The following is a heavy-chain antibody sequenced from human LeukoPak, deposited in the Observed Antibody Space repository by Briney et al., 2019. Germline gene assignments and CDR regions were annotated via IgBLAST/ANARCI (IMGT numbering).Heavy chain of an antibody. J-gene: IGHJ4*02. CDR2: IYYSGST. CDR1: GGSISSSSYY. CDR3: AREKRQYYDSSGYYFDY. V-gene: IGHV4-61*01. D-gene: IGHD3-22*01. Sequence: SETLSLTCTVSGGSISSSSYYWGWIRQPPGKGLEWIGYIYYSGSTNYNPSLKSRVTISVDTSKNQFSLKLSSVTAADTAVYYCAREKRQYYDSSGYYFDYWGQGTLVTVSS.